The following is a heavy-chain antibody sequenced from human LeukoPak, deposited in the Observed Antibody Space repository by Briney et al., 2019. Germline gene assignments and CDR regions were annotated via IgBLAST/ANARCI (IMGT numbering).Heavy chain of an antibody. CDR1: GYTFTGYY. CDR2: INPNSGGT. D-gene: IGHD5-18*01. V-gene: IGHV1-2*06. J-gene: IGHJ4*02. Sequence: ASVKVSCKASGYTFTGYYMHWVRQARGRGLEWMGRINPNSGGTNYAQKFQGRVTMTRDTSISTAYMELSRLRSDDTAVYYCARDLRGCSYGYAYWGQGTLVTVSS. CDR3: ARDLRGCSYGYAY.